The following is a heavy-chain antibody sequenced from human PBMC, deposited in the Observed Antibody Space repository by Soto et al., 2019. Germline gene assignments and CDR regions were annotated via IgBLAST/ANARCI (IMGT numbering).Heavy chain of an antibody. Sequence: SETLSLTCTVSGGSISSYYWSWIRQPPGKGLEWIGYIYYSGSTNYNPSLKSRVTISVDTSKNQFSLKLSSVTAADTAVYYCARDYSPSSGWYTDGMDVWGQGTTVTVSS. D-gene: IGHD6-19*01. CDR3: ARDYSPSSGWYTDGMDV. CDR1: GGSISSYY. J-gene: IGHJ6*02. CDR2: IYYSGST. V-gene: IGHV4-59*01.